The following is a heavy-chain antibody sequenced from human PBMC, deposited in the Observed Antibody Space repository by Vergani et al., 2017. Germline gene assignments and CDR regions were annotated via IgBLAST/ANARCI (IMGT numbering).Heavy chain of an antibody. Sequence: QVQLVESGGGVVQPGRSLRLSCAASGFTFSSYGMHWVRQAPGKGLEWVAVIWYDGSNKYYADSVKGRFTISRDNSKNTLYLQMNSLRAEDTAVYYCAKDRSRDFWSGYLDYWGQGTLVTVSS. CDR2: IWYDGSNK. CDR1: GFTFSSYG. V-gene: IGHV3-33*06. CDR3: AKDRSRDFWSGYLDY. D-gene: IGHD3-3*01. J-gene: IGHJ4*02.